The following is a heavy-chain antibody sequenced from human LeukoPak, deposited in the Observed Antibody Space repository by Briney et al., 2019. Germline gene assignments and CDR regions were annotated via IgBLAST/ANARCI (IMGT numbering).Heavy chain of an antibody. CDR3: ARGGLGIFHYFDY. V-gene: IGHV3-7*01. J-gene: IGHJ4*02. D-gene: IGHD3-16*01. CDR1: GFTFSSYW. CDR2: IKQDGSEK. Sequence: PGGSLRLSCAASGFTFSSYWMSWVRQAPGKGLEWVANIKQDGSEKYYVDSVKGRFTISRDNAKNSLYLQMNSLRAEDTAVYYCARGGLGIFHYFDYWGQGTLVTVSS.